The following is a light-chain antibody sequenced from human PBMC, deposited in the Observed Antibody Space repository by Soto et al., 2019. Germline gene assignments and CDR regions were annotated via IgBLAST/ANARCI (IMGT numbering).Light chain of an antibody. CDR3: QQYGSSL. J-gene: IGKJ4*01. CDR2: GAS. Sequence: EIVLTQSPATLSLSPGERATLSCRASQSVSSYLAWYQQKPGQAPRLLIYGASSRATGIPDRFSGSGSGTDFTLTISRLEPEDFAVYYCQQYGSSLFGGGTKVDIK. V-gene: IGKV3-20*01. CDR1: QSVSSY.